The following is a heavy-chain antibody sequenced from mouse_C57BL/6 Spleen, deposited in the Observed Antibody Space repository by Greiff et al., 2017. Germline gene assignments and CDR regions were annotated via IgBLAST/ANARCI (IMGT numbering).Heavy chain of an antibody. Sequence: EVQLVESGPELVKPGASVKIPCKASGYTFTDYNMDWVKQSHGKSLEWIGDINPNNGGTIYNQKFTGKATLTVDKSSSTAYMELRSLTSEDTAVYYCARYYGSSYYDTWFAYWGQGTLVTVSA. CDR2: INPNNGGT. J-gene: IGHJ3*01. CDR3: ARYYGSSYYDTWFAY. D-gene: IGHD1-1*01. CDR1: GYTFTDYN. V-gene: IGHV1-18*01.